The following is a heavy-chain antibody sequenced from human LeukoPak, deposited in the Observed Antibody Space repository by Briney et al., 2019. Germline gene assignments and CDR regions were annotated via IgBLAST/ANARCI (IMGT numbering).Heavy chain of an antibody. V-gene: IGHV1-8*01. CDR2: MNPNSGNT. CDR3: ARDLAVAGTRDY. Sequence: ASVKVSCKASGYTFTSYDINWVRQATGQGLEWMGWMNPNSGNTGYAQKFQGRVTMTRNTSISTAYMELNSLRSEDTAVYYCARDLAVAGTRDYWGQGTLVTVSS. D-gene: IGHD6-19*01. J-gene: IGHJ4*02. CDR1: GYTFTSYD.